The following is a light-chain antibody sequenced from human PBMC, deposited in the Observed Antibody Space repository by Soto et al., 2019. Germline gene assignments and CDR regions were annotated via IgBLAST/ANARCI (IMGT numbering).Light chain of an antibody. CDR3: QVWDSSSDHVV. Sequence: SYELTQPPSVSVAPGQTARITCGGNNIGSKNVHWYQQKPGQAPALVVYDDRGRPSGIPERLSGSNSGNTATLTISRVEAGDEADYYCQVWDSSSDHVVFGGGTKVTVL. J-gene: IGLJ2*01. V-gene: IGLV3-21*02. CDR1: NIGSKN. CDR2: DDR.